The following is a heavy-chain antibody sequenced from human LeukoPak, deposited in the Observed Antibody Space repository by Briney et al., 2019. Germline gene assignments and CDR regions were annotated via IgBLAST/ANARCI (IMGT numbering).Heavy chain of an antibody. J-gene: IGHJ4*02. CDR1: GSTFSSFA. CDR3: ARVTAAAADY. Sequence: GGSLRLSCAASGSTFSSFAMHWVRQAPGKGLEYVSAINNNGGTAYYANSVKGRFTVSRDNSKNTLYLQMGSLKVEDMAVYYCARVTAAAADYWGQGTLVTVSS. V-gene: IGHV3-64*01. D-gene: IGHD6-13*01. CDR2: INNNGGTA.